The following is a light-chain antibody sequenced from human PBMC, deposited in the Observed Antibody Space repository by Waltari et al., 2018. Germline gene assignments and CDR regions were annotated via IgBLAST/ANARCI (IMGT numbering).Light chain of an antibody. CDR3: QQYGRSPPTT. CDR2: GAS. CDR1: QSVSSNY. V-gene: IGKV3-20*01. J-gene: IGKJ1*01. Sequence: PGGRATLSCRASQSVSSNYLAWYQQMPGQAPRLLIYGASSRATGIPDRCSGSGSGTDFTLTISRLEPEDFAVYYCQQYGRSPPTTFGQGTKVEIK.